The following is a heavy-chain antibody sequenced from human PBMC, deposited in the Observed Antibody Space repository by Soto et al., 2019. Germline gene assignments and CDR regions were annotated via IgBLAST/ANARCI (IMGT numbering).Heavy chain of an antibody. CDR1: GFTFSSYA. Sequence: QVQLVESGGGVVQPGRSLRLSCAASGFTFSSYAMHWVRQAPGKGLEWVAVISYDGSNKYYADFVKGRFTISRDNSKNTLYLQMNSLRAEETAVYYCARNWKLDYWGQGTLVTVSS. CDR3: ARNWKLDY. D-gene: IGHD1-1*01. CDR2: ISYDGSNK. J-gene: IGHJ4*02. V-gene: IGHV3-30-3*01.